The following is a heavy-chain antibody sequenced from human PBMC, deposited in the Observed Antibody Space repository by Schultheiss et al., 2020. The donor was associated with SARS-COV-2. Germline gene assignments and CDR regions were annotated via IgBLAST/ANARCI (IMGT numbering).Heavy chain of an antibody. Sequence: GGSLRLSCAASGFTFSSYWMSWVRQAPGKGLEWVSSISSSSSYIYYADSVKGRFTISRDNAKNSLYLQMNSLRAEDTAVYYCAREGAAAGGDYWGQGTLVTVSS. V-gene: IGHV3-21*01. D-gene: IGHD6-13*01. CDR2: ISSSSSYI. CDR3: AREGAAAGGDY. J-gene: IGHJ4*02. CDR1: GFTFSSYW.